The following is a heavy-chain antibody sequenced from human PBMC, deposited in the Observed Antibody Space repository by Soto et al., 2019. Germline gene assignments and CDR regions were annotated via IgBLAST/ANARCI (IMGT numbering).Heavy chain of an antibody. D-gene: IGHD4-17*01. CDR1: VYTFTNHG. CDR3: ARARNDYGDLYYYYYYMDV. V-gene: IGHV1-18*01. Sequence: SVTVPHMASVYTFTNHGISWLRQAPGPALKWMGWISAYNGNTNYAQKLQGRVTMTTDTSTSTAYMELRSLRSDDTAVYYCARARNDYGDLYYYYYYMDVWGKRTTVTVSS. J-gene: IGHJ6*03. CDR2: ISAYNGNT.